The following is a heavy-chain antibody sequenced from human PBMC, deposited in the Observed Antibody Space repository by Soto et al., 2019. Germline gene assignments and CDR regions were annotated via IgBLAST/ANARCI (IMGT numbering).Heavy chain of an antibody. V-gene: IGHV4-31*03. J-gene: IGHJ4*02. CDR3: ARVRRIMITFGGVIGDYFDY. CDR1: GGSISIGGYY. D-gene: IGHD3-16*02. Sequence: SETLSLTCTVSGGSISIGGYYWSWIRQHPGKGLEWIGYIYYSGSTYYNPSLKSRVTISVDTSKNQFSLKLSSVTAADTAVYYCARVRRIMITFGGVIGDYFDYWGQGTLVTVSS. CDR2: IYYSGST.